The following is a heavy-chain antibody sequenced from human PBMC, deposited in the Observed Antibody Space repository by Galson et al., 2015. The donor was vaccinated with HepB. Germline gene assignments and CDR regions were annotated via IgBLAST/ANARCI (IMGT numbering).Heavy chain of an antibody. J-gene: IGHJ5*02. D-gene: IGHD1-26*01. CDR3: TTVYSGSYLAPDWFDP. CDR2: IKSKTDGGTT. Sequence: SLRLSCAASGFTFSNAWMSWVRQAPGKGLEWVGRIKSKTDGGTTDYAAPVKGRFTISRDDSKNTLYLQMNSLKTEDTAVYYCTTVYSGSYLAPDWFDPWGQGTLVTVSS. CDR1: GFTFSNAW. V-gene: IGHV3-15*01.